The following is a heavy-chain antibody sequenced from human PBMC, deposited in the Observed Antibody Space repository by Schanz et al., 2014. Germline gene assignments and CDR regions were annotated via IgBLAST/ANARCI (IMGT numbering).Heavy chain of an antibody. CDR1: GFSFSDYY. CDR2: ITYNGGTI. D-gene: IGHD1-1*01. Sequence: QVQLVESGGGLVQPGGSLRLSCAASGFSFSDYYMSWIRQAPGKGLEWISYITYNGGTIYYADSVKGRFTISRDNAKNSLYLEMNSLRAEDTALYYCARDRRNADLDYWGQGTLVTVSS. CDR3: ARDRRNADLDY. J-gene: IGHJ4*02. V-gene: IGHV3-11*04.